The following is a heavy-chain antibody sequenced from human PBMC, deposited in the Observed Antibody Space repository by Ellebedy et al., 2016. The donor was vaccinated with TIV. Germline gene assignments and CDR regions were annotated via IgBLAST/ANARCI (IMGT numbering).Heavy chain of an antibody. CDR2: INSERSSI. CDR1: GFSFSTYW. J-gene: IGHJ4*02. CDR3: ARDSSRGWFS. Sequence: PGGSLRLSCAASGFSFSTYWMHWVRQAPGKGLVWVSRINSERSSIIYADSVKGRFTISSDNGKNTRYQQMNSLRAEDTAVYYRARDSSRGWFSWGQGTLVTVSS. V-gene: IGHV3-74*01. D-gene: IGHD6-19*01.